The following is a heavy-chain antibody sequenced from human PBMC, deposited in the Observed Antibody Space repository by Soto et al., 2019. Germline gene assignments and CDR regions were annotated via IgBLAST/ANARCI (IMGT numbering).Heavy chain of an antibody. CDR2: IFPKFGTT. V-gene: IGHV1-69*13. D-gene: IGHD3-16*01. CDR1: GDTDTNYV. J-gene: IGHJ6*02. Sequence: GASVKVSCKASGDTDTNYVISWVRQAPGQGLEWMGGIFPKFGTTYSAQKLQDRLTITADESTSTVYMQLSSLSLDDTAVYYCEMGMTFGKFAVVWGPGTTVTVS. CDR3: EMGMTFGKFAVV.